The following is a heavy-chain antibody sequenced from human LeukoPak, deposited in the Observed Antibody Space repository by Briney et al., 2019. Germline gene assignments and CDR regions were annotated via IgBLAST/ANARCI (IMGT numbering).Heavy chain of an antibody. J-gene: IGHJ5*02. CDR3: AREIWATGIGWFDP. CDR2: ISYDGSNK. CDR1: GFTFSSYA. V-gene: IGHV3-30-3*01. Sequence: GGSLRLSCAASGFTFSSYAMHWVRQAPGKGLEWVAVISYDGSNKYYADSVKGRFTISRDNSKNTLYLQMNSLRAEDTAVYYCAREIWATGIGWFDPWGQGTVVTVSS. D-gene: IGHD3-16*01.